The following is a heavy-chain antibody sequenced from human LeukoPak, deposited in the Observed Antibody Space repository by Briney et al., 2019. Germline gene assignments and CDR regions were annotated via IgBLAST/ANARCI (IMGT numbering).Heavy chain of an antibody. CDR2: IIPIFGIA. CDR1: GGTFSSYA. D-gene: IGHD1-26*01. CDR3: ARDRLGIVGAT. Sequence: GASVKVSCKASGGTFSSYAISWVRQAPGQGLEWMGRIIPIFGIANYAQKFQGRVTITADKSTSTAYMELSSLRSEGTAVYYCARDRLGIVGATWGQGTMVTVSS. J-gene: IGHJ3*01. V-gene: IGHV1-69*04.